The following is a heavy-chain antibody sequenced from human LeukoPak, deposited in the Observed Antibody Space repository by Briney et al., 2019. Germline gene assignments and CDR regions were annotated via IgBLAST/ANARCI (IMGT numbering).Heavy chain of an antibody. Sequence: SVKVSCTASGCTFSNYAISWVRQAPGQGLEWMGRIIPILGIANYAQKFQGRVTITADKSTSTVYMELSSLRAEDTAVYYSESAGCYGSTLSDYLIDDWGQGTLVTVSS. J-gene: IGHJ4*02. CDR1: GCTFSNYA. D-gene: IGHD3-10*01. CDR3: ESAGCYGSTLSDYLIDD. V-gene: IGHV1-69*04. CDR2: IIPILGIA.